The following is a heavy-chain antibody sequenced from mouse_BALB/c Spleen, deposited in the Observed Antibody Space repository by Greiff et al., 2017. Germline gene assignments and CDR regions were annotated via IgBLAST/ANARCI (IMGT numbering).Heavy chain of an antibody. V-gene: IGHV1-4*02. CDR3: ARIYYDYDRAWFAY. J-gene: IGHJ3*01. CDR1: GYTFTSYT. D-gene: IGHD2-4*01. CDR2: INPSSGYT. Sequence: QVQLQQSAAELARPGASVKMSCKASGYTFTSYTMHWVKQRPGQGLEWIGYINPSSGYTEYNQKFKDKTTLTADKSSSTAYMQLSSLTSEGSAVYYCARIYYDYDRAWFAYWGQGTLVTVSA.